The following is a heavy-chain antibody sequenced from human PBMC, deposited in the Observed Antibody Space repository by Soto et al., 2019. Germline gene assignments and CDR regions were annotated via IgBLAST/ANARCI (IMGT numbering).Heavy chain of an antibody. CDR3: ASGRRELLIDP. CDR1: GGTFSSYT. Sequence: QVQLVQSGAEVKKPGSSVKVSCKASGGTFSSYTISWVRQAPGQGLEWMGRIIPILGIANYAQKFQGRVTINADKSTSTAYMELSSLRSEDTAVYYCASGRRELLIDPWGQGTLVTVSS. CDR2: IIPILGIA. J-gene: IGHJ5*02. D-gene: IGHD1-26*01. V-gene: IGHV1-69*02.